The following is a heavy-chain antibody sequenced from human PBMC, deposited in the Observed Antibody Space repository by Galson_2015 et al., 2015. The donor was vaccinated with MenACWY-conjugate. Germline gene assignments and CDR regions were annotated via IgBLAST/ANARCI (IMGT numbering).Heavy chain of an antibody. CDR1: GDTVSTNP. J-gene: IGHJ4*02. V-gene: IGHV1-69*02. D-gene: IGHD2-15*01. CDR2: IITIIAMP. CDR3: ARRNCSDAACPFDS. Sequence: SVKVSCKAPGDTVSTNPISWLRQEPGQGLEWMGRIITIIAMPRYRTNFRGRVTIHVDKERSTTYMHLDSLTSDDTAVYYCARRNCSDAACPFDSWGQGTLFTFSS.